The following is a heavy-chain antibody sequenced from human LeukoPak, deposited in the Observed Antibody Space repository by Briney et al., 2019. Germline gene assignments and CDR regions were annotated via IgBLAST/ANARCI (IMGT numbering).Heavy chain of an antibody. Sequence: PGGSLRLFCAASGFTFSRYWMHWVRQAPGKGLVWVSRINSDGSDTRYADSVKGRFTISRQNAKNTLYLQMNSPRAEDTAVYYCARVAAWDSSGYLFDYWGQGTLVTVSS. V-gene: IGHV3-74*01. CDR2: INSDGSDT. J-gene: IGHJ4*02. CDR1: GFTFSRYW. CDR3: ARVAAWDSSGYLFDY. D-gene: IGHD3-22*01.